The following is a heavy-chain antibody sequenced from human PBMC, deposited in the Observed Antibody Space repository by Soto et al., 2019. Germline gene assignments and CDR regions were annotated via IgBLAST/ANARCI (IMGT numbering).Heavy chain of an antibody. CDR2: IKQDGSEK. CDR1: GFTFSSYW. Sequence: EVQLVESGGGLVQPGGSLRLSCAASGFTFSSYWRSWVRQAPGKGLEWVANIKQDGSEKYYVDSVKGRFTISRDNAKNSLYLQMNSLRAEDTAVYYCAREGLAGKEPFDYWGQGTLVTVSS. J-gene: IGHJ4*02. V-gene: IGHV3-7*01. CDR3: AREGLAGKEPFDY.